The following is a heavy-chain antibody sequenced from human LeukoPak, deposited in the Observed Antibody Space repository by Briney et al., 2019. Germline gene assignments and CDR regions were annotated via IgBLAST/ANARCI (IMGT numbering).Heavy chain of an antibody. J-gene: IGHJ3*02. CDR3: AKGSDYAFDM. D-gene: IGHD2-21*02. CDR2: ISYDGSHK. V-gene: IGHV3-30*18. CDR1: GFTFSGYG. Sequence: PGGSLRLSCAASGFTFSGYGIHWVRQAPAKGLEWVAVISYDGSHKYFADSVKGRFTISRDNAKDTLYLQMNSLRIEDTAVYYCAKGSDYAFDMWGQGTMVTISS.